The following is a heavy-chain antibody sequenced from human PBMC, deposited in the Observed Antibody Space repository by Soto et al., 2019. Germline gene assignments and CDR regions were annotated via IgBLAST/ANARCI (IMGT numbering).Heavy chain of an antibody. CDR2: IHYSGST. J-gene: IGHJ4*02. CDR1: GGSANIGTYY. D-gene: IGHD2-21*01. V-gene: IGHV4-61*01. CDR3: TRGGDAYKNGH. Sequence: QVQLQESGPGLVKPSETLSLTCTVPGGSANIGTYYWSWIRQPPGKGLEWIGFIHYSGSTNYNPCLKSRVTMSVDTSKNQFSLKLTSVNAADTAVYYCTRGGDAYKNGHWGQGTLVTVSS.